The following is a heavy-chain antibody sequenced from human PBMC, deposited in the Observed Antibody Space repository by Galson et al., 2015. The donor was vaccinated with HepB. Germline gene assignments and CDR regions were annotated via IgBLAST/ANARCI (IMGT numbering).Heavy chain of an antibody. V-gene: IGHV3-21*01. J-gene: IGHJ2*01. Sequence: SLRLSCAASGFTFSSYSMNWVRQAPGKGLEWVSSISSSSSYIYYADSVKGRFTISRDNAKNSLYLQMNSLRAEDTAVYYCASPSGYIDWYFDLWGRGTLVTVSS. D-gene: IGHD5-12*01. CDR1: GFTFSSYS. CDR2: ISSSSSYI. CDR3: ASPSGYIDWYFDL.